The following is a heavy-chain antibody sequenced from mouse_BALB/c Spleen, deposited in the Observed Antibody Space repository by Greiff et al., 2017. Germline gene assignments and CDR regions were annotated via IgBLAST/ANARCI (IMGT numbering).Heavy chain of an antibody. CDR3: ARVYGSMDY. V-gene: IGHV7-3*02. J-gene: IGHJ4*01. CDR1: GFTFTDYY. Sequence: EVMLVESGGGLVQPGGSLRLSCATSGFTFTDYYMSWVRQPPGKALEWLGFIRNKANGYTTEYSASVKGRFTISRDNSQSILYLQMNTLRAEDSATYYCARVYGSMDYWGQGTSVTVSS. D-gene: IGHD2-10*02. CDR2: IRNKANGYTT.